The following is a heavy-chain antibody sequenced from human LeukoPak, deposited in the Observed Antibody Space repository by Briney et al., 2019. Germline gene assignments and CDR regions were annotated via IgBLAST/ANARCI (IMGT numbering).Heavy chain of an antibody. Sequence: SETLSLTCIVFGYYISSGCYWGWIRQPPGKGLEWIGSIHHSGSTYYNPSLKSRVTISVDTSKNQFSLKMSPVTAADTAVYYCARGLQDGGSTRGADYWGQGTLVTVSS. CDR3: ARGLQDGGSTRGADY. CDR1: GYYISSGCY. J-gene: IGHJ4*02. D-gene: IGHD2-2*01. CDR2: IHHSGST. V-gene: IGHV4-38-2*02.